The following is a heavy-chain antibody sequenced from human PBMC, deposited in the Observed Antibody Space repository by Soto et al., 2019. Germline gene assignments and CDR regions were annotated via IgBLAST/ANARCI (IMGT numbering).Heavy chain of an antibody. V-gene: IGHV3-74*03. Sequence: EVQLVESGGGLVQPGESLRLSCAASGLTFRSYWMHWVRQAPGKGLVWVSRINTDGSVAMYVDSVKGRFTISRDNAKNTLYLHMNSLRAEDTAVYYCVRDMQLWRLDSWGKGTLLTVSS. J-gene: IGHJ4*02. CDR3: VRDMQLWRLDS. CDR2: INTDGSVA. D-gene: IGHD2-21*01. CDR1: GLTFRSYW.